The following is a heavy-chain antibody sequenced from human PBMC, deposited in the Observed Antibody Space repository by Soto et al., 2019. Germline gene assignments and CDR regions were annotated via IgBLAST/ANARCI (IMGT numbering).Heavy chain of an antibody. V-gene: IGHV1-3*01. J-gene: IGHJ4*02. D-gene: IGHD1-26*01. CDR1: GYTFTSYA. CDR2: INAGNGNT. CDR3: ARGAGLLRPFDY. Sequence: ASVKVSCKASGYTFTSYAMHWVRQAPGQRLEWMGWINAGNGNTKYSQKFQGRVTISADKSISTAYLQWSSLKASDTALYCCARGAGLLRPFDYWGQGTLVTVSS.